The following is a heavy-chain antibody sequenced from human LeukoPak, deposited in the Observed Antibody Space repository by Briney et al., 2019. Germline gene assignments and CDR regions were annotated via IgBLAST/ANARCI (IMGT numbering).Heavy chain of an antibody. CDR1: AFMVSDND. Sequence: GGSLRLSCAASAFMVSDNDMTWVRQAPGKGLEWVSVIYGGGSTKYADSVKGRFTICRDNSKNTVYLQMNSLRVDDTAVYFCARGYDYAAGTYFVQWGQGTLVTVPS. D-gene: IGHD3-10*01. J-gene: IGHJ4*02. V-gene: IGHV3-53*01. CDR3: ARGYDYAAGTYFVQ. CDR2: IYGGGST.